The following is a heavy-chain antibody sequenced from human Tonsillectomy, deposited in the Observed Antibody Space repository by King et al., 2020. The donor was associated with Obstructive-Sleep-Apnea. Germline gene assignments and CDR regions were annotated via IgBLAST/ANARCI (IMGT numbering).Heavy chain of an antibody. D-gene: IGHD1-7*01. CDR3: AKISLNYGEPN. V-gene: IGHV3-30*02. CDR1: GFTFSSYG. J-gene: IGHJ4*02. Sequence: QLVQSGGGVVQPGRSLRLSCAASGFTFSSYGMHWVRQAPGKGLEWVAFIRYDGSNKYYADSVKGRFTISRDNSKNTLYLPMNSLRAEDTAVYYCAKISLNYGEPNWGQGTLVTVSS. CDR2: IRYDGSNK.